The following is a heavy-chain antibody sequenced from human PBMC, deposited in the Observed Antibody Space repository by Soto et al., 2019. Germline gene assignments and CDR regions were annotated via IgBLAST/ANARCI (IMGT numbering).Heavy chain of an antibody. V-gene: IGHV1-2*04. D-gene: IGHD2-21*01. J-gene: IGHJ4*02. CDR1: GYTFTGYY. Sequence: QVQLVQSGAEVKKPGASVKVSCKASGYTFTGYYMHWVRQAPGQGLEWMGWINPNSGGTNYAQKFQGWVTMTRDTSISTAYMELSRLRSDDTAVYYCARDNLARAYRGGDCYWNYWGQGTLVTVSS. CDR3: ARDNLARAYRGGDCYWNY. CDR2: INPNSGGT.